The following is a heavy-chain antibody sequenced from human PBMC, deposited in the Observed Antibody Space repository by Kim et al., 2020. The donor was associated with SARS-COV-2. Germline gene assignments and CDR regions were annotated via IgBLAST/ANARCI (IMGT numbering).Heavy chain of an antibody. D-gene: IGHD6-19*01. Sequence: SETLSLTCAVYGGSFSGYYWSWIRQPPGKGLEWIGEINHSGSTNYNPSLKSRVTISVDTSKNQFSLKLSSVTAADTAVYYCARAGYSSGWYMGLKYFQHWGQGTLVTVSS. J-gene: IGHJ1*01. V-gene: IGHV4-34*01. CDR2: INHSGST. CDR3: ARAGYSSGWYMGLKYFQH. CDR1: GGSFSGYY.